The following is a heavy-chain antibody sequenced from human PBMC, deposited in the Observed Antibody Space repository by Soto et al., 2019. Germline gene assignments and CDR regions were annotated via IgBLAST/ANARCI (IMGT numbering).Heavy chain of an antibody. Sequence: SETLSLTCSVSGCSVNSGGYSWSWIRQPPGKGLEWIGFISPSGSPAYNPSLKSRVTISVDRSNNQISLELSSVTAADTAVYYCARGVLAWGPGTLVTVSS. V-gene: IGHV4-30-2*01. CDR2: ISPSGSP. CDR1: GCSVNSGGYS. D-gene: IGHD2-8*01. J-gene: IGHJ5*02. CDR3: ARGVLA.